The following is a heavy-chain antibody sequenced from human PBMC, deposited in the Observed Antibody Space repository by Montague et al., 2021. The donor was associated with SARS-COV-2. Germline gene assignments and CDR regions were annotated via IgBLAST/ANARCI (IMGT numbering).Heavy chain of an antibody. CDR3: VRDTGSAQAGFDA. J-gene: IGHJ4*02. Sequence: CAISGDSVWINTAAWNWIRQSSSRGLEWLGRTHYRSKWTSDYATSVEGRISIDPDTSKNQFFLHLRSVTPEDTGVYYCVRDTGSAQAGFDAWGQGTLVTVSS. CDR2: THYRSKWTS. V-gene: IGHV6-1*01. CDR1: GDSVWINTAA. D-gene: IGHD4-17*01.